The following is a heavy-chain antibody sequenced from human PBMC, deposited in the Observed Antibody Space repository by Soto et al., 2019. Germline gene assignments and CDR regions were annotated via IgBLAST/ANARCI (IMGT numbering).Heavy chain of an antibody. CDR1: GGSISSYY. Sequence: SETLSLTCTVSGGSISSYYWSWIRQPAGKGLEWIGRIYTSGSTNYNPPLKSRVTMSVDTSKNQFSLKLSSVTAADTAVYYCARESITMIVGGYFDYWGQGTLVTVSS. V-gene: IGHV4-4*07. CDR2: IYTSGST. J-gene: IGHJ4*02. D-gene: IGHD3-22*01. CDR3: ARESITMIVGGYFDY.